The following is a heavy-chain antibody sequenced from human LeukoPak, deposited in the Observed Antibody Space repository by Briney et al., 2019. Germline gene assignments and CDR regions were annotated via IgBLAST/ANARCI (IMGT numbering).Heavy chain of an antibody. CDR3: ARDSGYRAFDI. V-gene: IGHV3-21*01. D-gene: IGHD6-25*01. CDR2: ISGSSTYI. J-gene: IGHJ3*02. CDR1: GFTFTNSS. Sequence: PGGSLRLSCAASGFTFTNSSMNWVRQAPGKELEWVASISGSSTYIYYADSMNGRFTISRDNAKKSLFLQMNSLSAEDTAVYYCARDSGYRAFDIWGQGTMVTVSS.